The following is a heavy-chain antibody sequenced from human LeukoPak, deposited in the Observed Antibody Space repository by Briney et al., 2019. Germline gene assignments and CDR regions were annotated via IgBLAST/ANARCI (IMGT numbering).Heavy chain of an antibody. D-gene: IGHD3-16*01. CDR3: ARGSMHVYQLYTDY. CDR1: GFTYTNYW. CDR2: IKQDGSER. V-gene: IGHV3-7*01. J-gene: IGHJ4*02. Sequence: GGSLRLSCAASGFTYTNYWVSWFRQAPGQGLEWVASIKQDGSERYYVDSVKGRFTIYRDNAKNSLFLRLSSLRVEDTAVYYCARGSMHVYQLYTDYWGQGTLVTVSS.